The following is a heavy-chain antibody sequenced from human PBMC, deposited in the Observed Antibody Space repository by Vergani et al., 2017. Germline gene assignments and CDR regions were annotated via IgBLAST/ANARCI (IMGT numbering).Heavy chain of an antibody. D-gene: IGHD1-26*01. Sequence: EVQLLESGGDLVQPGGSLRLSCAASGFTFIMHAMSWVRQAPGKGLEWVSTLSASDRRTHYADSVKGRFTISRDNAKNSVFLQINGLRAEDTAVYYCARGGVVGSTGRTFEFWGQGTMVTVSS. V-gene: IGHV3-23*01. CDR1: GFTFIMHA. J-gene: IGHJ3*01. CDR3: ARGGVVGSTGRTFEF. CDR2: LSASDRRT.